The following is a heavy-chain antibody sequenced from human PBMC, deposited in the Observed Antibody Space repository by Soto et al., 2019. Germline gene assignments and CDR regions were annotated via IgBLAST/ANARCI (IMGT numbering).Heavy chain of an antibody. CDR1: GYTFTSYA. D-gene: IGHD6-19*01. CDR2: INAGNGNT. J-gene: IGHJ4*02. V-gene: IGHV1-3*01. CDR3: ATVTPRIAVAGGFDY. Sequence: ASVKVSCKASGYTFTSYAMHWVRQAPGQRLEWMGWINAGNGNTKYSQKFQGRVTITRDTSASTAYMELSSLRSEDTAVYYCATVTPRIAVAGGFDYWGQGTLVTVSS.